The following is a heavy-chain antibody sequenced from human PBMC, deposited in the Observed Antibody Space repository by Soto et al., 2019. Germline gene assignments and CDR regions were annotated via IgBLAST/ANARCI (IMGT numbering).Heavy chain of an antibody. CDR1: GYTFISYA. Sequence: ASMKVSCKASGYTFISYAMNLGRQAPGQRLEWMGWINAGNGNTKYSQKFQGRVTITRDTSASTGYMELSSLRSEDTAVYYCARDPGYSYGYNWGQGTLVTVSS. D-gene: IGHD5-18*01. J-gene: IGHJ4*02. CDR3: ARDPGYSYGYN. CDR2: INAGNGNT. V-gene: IGHV1-3*01.